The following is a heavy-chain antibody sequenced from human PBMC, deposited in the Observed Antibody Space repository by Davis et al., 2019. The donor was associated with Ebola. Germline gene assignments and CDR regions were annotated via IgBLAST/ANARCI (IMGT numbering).Heavy chain of an antibody. CDR1: GFTFSAYA. CDR2: ISHHGTAT. CDR3: AKDYGSSGWYNWFDT. Sequence: PGGSLRLSCAASGFTFSAYAMHWVRQAPGKGLEWVAMISHHGTATYYADSVKGRFTISRDISKNTLFLQLNGLTTEDTAVYYCAKDYGSSGWYNWFDTWGQGTLVTVSS. J-gene: IGHJ5*02. V-gene: IGHV3-30*04. D-gene: IGHD3-22*01.